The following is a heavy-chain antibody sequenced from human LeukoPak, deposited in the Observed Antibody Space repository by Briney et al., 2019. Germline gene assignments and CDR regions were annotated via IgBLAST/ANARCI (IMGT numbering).Heavy chain of an antibody. CDR2: IYPDDSDT. V-gene: IGHV5-51*01. Sequence: GESLKISCKGSGYSFNDYWIGWVRQIPGKGLEWMGVIYPDDSDTRYSPSFQGQVTISADKSISTAYLQWSSLKASDTAMYYCATQHANWGNWGQGTLVTVSS. J-gene: IGHJ4*02. CDR3: ATQHANWGN. CDR1: GYSFNDYW. D-gene: IGHD7-27*01.